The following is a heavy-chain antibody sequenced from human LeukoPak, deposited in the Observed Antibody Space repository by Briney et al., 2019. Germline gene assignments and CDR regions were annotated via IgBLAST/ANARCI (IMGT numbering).Heavy chain of an antibody. D-gene: IGHD2-2*02. CDR1: GFTFSSYA. J-gene: IGHJ4*02. Sequence: PGRSLSLSGAAAGFTFSSYAMHWVRQAPGKGLEWVAVISYDGSNKYYADSVKGRFTISRDNSKNTLYLQMNSLRAEDTAVYYCARDRAGRYCSSTSCYKSHYFDYWGQGTLVTVSS. V-gene: IGHV3-30*04. CDR3: ARDRAGRYCSSTSCYKSHYFDY. CDR2: ISYDGSNK.